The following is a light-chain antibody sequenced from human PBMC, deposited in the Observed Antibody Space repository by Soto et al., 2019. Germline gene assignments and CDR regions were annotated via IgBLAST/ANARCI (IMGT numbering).Light chain of an antibody. CDR3: QQRSDWPLT. Sequence: PGERATLSCRASQRVGRYLAWYQQKPGQAPRLLIYDASNRATGIPARFGGSGSGTDFTLTISSLEPEDFAVYYCQQRSDWPLTFGPGTKVDIK. V-gene: IGKV3-11*01. CDR2: DAS. CDR1: QRVGRY. J-gene: IGKJ3*01.